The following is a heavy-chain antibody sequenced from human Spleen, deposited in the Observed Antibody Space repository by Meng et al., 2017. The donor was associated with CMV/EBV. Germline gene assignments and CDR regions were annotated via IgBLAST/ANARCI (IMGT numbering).Heavy chain of an antibody. CDR2: ISAYNGNT. D-gene: IGHD2-15*01. V-gene: IGHV1-18*01. CDR1: GYTFTNYG. J-gene: IGHJ4*02. Sequence: ASVKVSCKASGYTFTNYGISWVRQAPGQGLEWMGWISAYNGNTNYAQKLQSRVTMTTDTSTSTAYMELRSLRSDDTAVYYCARDGGGVVVVVGATPGDYWGQGTLVTVSS. CDR3: ARDGGGVVVVVGATPGDY.